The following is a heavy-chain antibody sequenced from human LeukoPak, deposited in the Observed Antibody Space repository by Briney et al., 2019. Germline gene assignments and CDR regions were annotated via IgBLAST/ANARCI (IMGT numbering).Heavy chain of an antibody. CDR1: GFTFSSYA. Sequence: PGGSLRLSCAASGFTFSSYAMSWVRQAPGKGLEWVSAISGSGGSTYYADSVEGRFTISRDNSKNTLYLQMNSLRAEDTAVYYCAKDPGGYCSSTSCDQHFDYWGQGTLVTVSS. J-gene: IGHJ4*02. CDR3: AKDPGGYCSSTSCDQHFDY. CDR2: ISGSGGST. V-gene: IGHV3-23*01. D-gene: IGHD2-2*01.